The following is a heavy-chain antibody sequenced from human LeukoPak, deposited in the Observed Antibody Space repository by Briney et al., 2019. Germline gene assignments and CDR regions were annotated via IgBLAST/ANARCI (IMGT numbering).Heavy chain of an antibody. CDR2: ISIYNGQT. V-gene: IGHV1-18*01. Sequence: ASVKVSCKASGYRFTSYGIGWVRQAPGQGLEWVGWISIYNGQTYYAQSLQDRVTMTADTSTNTVYMELRSLKTEDKAVYYCARACHLVVVTAEGAFLDPWGQGTLVTVSS. CDR1: GYRFTSYG. J-gene: IGHJ5*02. D-gene: IGHD2-21*02. CDR3: ARACHLVVVTAEGAFLDP.